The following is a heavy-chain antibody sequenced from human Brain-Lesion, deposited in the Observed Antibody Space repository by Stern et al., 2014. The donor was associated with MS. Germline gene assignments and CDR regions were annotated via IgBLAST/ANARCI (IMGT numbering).Heavy chain of an antibody. J-gene: IGHJ4*02. D-gene: IGHD6-13*01. CDR2: SDHSGST. V-gene: IGHV4-4*02. CDR3: ARFPASRPHVFDS. Sequence: QDQLVQSGPGLVKPSGTLSLTCAVSGGSISSSNWWSWVRQSPGKGLEWIGESDHSGSTIYNPSLKSRVPVSVDKSKHRFPLNRRSVTAADTAVYFCARFPASRPHVFDSWGQGTLVTVSS. CDR1: GGSISSSNW.